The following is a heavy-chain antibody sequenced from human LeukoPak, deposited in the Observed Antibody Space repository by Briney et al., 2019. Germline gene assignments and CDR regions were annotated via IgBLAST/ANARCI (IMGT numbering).Heavy chain of an antibody. Sequence: ASVKVSCKASGYTFTGYYVHWVRQAPGQGLEWMGWMNPNSGNTGYAQKFQGRVTMTRNTSISTAYMELSSLRSEDTAVYYCARARAFYGDYPYYFDNWGPGTLVTVSS. D-gene: IGHD4-17*01. CDR2: MNPNSGNT. J-gene: IGHJ4*02. CDR1: GYTFTGYY. CDR3: ARARAFYGDYPYYFDN. V-gene: IGHV1-8*02.